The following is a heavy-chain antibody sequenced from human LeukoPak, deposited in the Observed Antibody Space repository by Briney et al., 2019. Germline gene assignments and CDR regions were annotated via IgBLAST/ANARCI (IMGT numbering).Heavy chain of an antibody. CDR2: ISSSATTL. Sequence: PGGSLRLSCAASGFTFSYYSMNWVRQAPGKGLEWVSYISSSATTLYYADSVKGRLTISRDNAKNSLYLQMNSLRDEDTAVYYCTRCRGNNPRYYMDVWGKGTTVTVSS. V-gene: IGHV3-48*02. CDR3: TRCRGNNPRYYMDV. D-gene: IGHD1/OR15-1a*01. CDR1: GFTFSYYS. J-gene: IGHJ6*03.